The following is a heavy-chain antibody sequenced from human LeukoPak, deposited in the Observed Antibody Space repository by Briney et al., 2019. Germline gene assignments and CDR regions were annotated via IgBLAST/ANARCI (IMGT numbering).Heavy chain of an antibody. CDR3: ARLLYFDWPPYFDY. CDR1: GGSISGSSYY. D-gene: IGHD3-9*01. CDR2: IYYSGST. J-gene: IGHJ4*02. V-gene: IGHV4-39*01. Sequence: PSETLSLTCTVSGGSISGSSYYWGWIRQPPGKGLEWIGSIYYSGSTYYNPSLKSRVTISVDTSKNQFSLKLSSVTAADTAVYYCARLLYFDWPPYFDYWGQGTLVTVSS.